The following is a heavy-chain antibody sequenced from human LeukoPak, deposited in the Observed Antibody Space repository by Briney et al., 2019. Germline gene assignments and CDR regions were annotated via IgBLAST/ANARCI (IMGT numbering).Heavy chain of an antibody. CDR1: GGSISSYY. CDR3: AGGAYYYGMDV. Sequence: SETLSLTCTVSGGSISSYYWSWIRQPPGKGLEWIGEINHSGSTNYNPSLKSRVTISVDTSKNQFSLKLSSVTAADTAVYYCAGGAYYYGMDVWGQGTTVTVSS. J-gene: IGHJ6*02. V-gene: IGHV4-34*01. CDR2: INHSGST. D-gene: IGHD3-10*01.